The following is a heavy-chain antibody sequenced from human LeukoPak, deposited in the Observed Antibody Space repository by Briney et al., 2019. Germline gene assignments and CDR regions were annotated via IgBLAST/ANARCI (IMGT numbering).Heavy chain of an antibody. CDR2: INPSGDST. J-gene: IGHJ4*02. D-gene: IGHD2-21*02. CDR1: GYTFTNYD. Sequence: APVKVSFKASGYTFTNYDMHWVRQAPGQGLEGMGIINPSGDSTSYAQKFQGRVTMTRDTSTSTVYMELSSLRSEDTAVYYCASVLYCGADCYSGRYFFDYWGQGTLVTVSS. V-gene: IGHV1-46*01. CDR3: ASVLYCGADCYSGRYFFDY.